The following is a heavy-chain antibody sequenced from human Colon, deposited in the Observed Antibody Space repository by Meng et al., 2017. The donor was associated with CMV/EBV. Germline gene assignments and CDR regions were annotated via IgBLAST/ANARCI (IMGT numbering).Heavy chain of an antibody. Sequence: ASVKVSCKASGYTFTRYDISWVRQAPGQGREWMGWISGNNANTKYAQKFQGKVSMTIDTSTGTAYMELRGLTSDDTAVYYCARHLGTLGYCSGANCNPAIYWGQGTLVTVSS. CDR1: GYTFTRYD. J-gene: IGHJ4*02. CDR2: ISGNNANT. D-gene: IGHD2-15*01. V-gene: IGHV1-18*01. CDR3: ARHLGTLGYCSGANCNPAIY.